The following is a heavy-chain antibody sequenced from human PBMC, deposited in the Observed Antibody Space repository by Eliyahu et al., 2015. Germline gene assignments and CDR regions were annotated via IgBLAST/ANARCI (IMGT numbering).Heavy chain of an antibody. Sequence: QLVESGGGLVQPGGFLRLSCSASGFXFEXXALHWVRQAPGKGLEFVSGIGSNGVSIHYADSVRGRFIISRDNSKNTVDLEMTSLRTEDTAVYFCVKDLGDIVVVKVPAFDIWGQGTMVTVSS. V-gene: IGHV3-64D*08. CDR1: GFXFEXXA. CDR3: VKDLGDIVVVKVPAFDI. D-gene: IGHD2-2*01. CDR2: IGSNGVSI. J-gene: IGHJ3*02.